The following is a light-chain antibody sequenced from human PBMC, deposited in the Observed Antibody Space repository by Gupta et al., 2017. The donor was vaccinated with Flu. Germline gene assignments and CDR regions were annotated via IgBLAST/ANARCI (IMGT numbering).Light chain of an antibody. V-gene: IGKV3-15*01. J-gene: IGKJ4*01. CDR2: GVS. CDR1: QSFTGN. Sequence: ELVMTQSPATLSVSPGERVTLFCRASQSFTGNLAWYQQKRGQAPRLLISGVSTRATGVPARFSGSGSGTEFTLTISSLQSEDFAVYYCQQYRDWPLTFGGGTRVEIK. CDR3: QQYRDWPLT.